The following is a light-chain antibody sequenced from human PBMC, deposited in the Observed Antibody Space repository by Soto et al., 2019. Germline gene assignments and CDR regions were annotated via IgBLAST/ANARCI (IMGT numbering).Light chain of an antibody. CDR2: EGS. CDR1: SSDVGSYNL. J-gene: IGLJ2*01. V-gene: IGLV2-23*01. Sequence: QSALTQPSSVAGSPGQSITISCTGTSSDVGSYNLVSWYQQHPGKAPKLMIYEGSKRSSGVSNRFSGSKSGNTASLTISGLQAEDEADYYCCSYAGSSTYVVFGGGTTVTVL. CDR3: CSYAGSSTYVV.